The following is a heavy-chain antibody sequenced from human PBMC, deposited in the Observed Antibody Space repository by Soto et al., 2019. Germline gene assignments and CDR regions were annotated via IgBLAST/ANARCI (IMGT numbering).Heavy chain of an antibody. V-gene: IGHV3-23*01. J-gene: IGHJ3*02. CDR2: INNSGGST. D-gene: IGHD4-17*01. CDR3: AKTTTVSTVDAFDI. CDR1: GFTFSRYA. Sequence: GGSLSLSCAASGFTFSRYAMSWVRQAPGKGLAWVSSINNSGGSTYYADAVKGRFTISRDNSQNTLYLQMNSLRAEDTAVYYCAKTTTVSTVDAFDIWGQGTMVTVSS.